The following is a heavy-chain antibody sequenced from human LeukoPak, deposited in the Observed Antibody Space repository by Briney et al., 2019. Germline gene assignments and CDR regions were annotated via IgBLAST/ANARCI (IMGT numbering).Heavy chain of an antibody. CDR1: GYTFTGYY. D-gene: IGHD5-12*01. V-gene: IGHV1-2*02. Sequence: ASVKVSCKASGYTFTGYYMHWVRQAPGQGLEWMGWINPNGGGTNYAQKFQGRVTMTRDTSISTAYMELSRLRSDDTAVYYCARSPRIVAMIVDYWGQGTLVTVSS. CDR2: INPNGGGT. CDR3: ARSPRIVAMIVDY. J-gene: IGHJ4*02.